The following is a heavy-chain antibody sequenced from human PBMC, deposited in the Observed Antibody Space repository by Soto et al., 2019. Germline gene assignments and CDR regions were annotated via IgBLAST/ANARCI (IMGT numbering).Heavy chain of an antibody. CDR2: INPNSSGT. CDR3: ARDLIVDGPDNYAMDV. D-gene: IGHD3-22*01. J-gene: IGHJ6*02. V-gene: IGHV1-2*02. Sequence: ASVKVSCKASGYSLRGHYIHWVRQTPGQGLEWMGWINPNSSGTVYAQKFQGRVTMTRDTSLTTVYMQPNRLTSDDSAVYYCARDLIVDGPDNYAMDVWGQGTTVTVSS. CDR1: GYSLRGHY.